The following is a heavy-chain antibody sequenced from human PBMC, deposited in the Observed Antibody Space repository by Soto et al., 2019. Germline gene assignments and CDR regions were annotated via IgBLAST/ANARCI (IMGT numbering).Heavy chain of an antibody. Sequence: PGESLKISCKGSGYSFTSYWIGWARQMPGKGLEWMGIIYPGDSDTRYSPSFQGQVTISADKSISTAYLQWSSLKASDTAMYYCARSRRGAYSSGWYSPSGYYNYGIDVWGQGTKVTVSS. CDR3: ARSRRGAYSSGWYSPSGYYNYGIDV. CDR1: GYSFTSYW. V-gene: IGHV5-51*01. D-gene: IGHD6-19*01. J-gene: IGHJ6*02. CDR2: IYPGDSDT.